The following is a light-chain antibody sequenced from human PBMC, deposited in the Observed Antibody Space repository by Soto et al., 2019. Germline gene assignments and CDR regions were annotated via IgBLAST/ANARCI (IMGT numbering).Light chain of an antibody. Sequence: DIQMTQSPSSLSASVGDGVTITCRASQDSTKYLAWYQQKPGKAPKLLIYAASTLQSGVPSRFSGSGSGTEFTLTISSLQPEDFATYYCQQLNSYPYTFGQGTRLEIK. J-gene: IGKJ5*01. V-gene: IGKV1-9*01. CDR1: QDSTKY. CDR3: QQLNSYPYT. CDR2: AAS.